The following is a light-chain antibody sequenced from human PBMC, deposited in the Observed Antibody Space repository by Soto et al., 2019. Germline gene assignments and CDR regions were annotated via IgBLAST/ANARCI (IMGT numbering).Light chain of an antibody. CDR2: AAS. CDR1: QGISSY. Sequence: AIRMTQSPSSLSASTGDRVTITCRASQGISSYLAWYQQKPGKAPKLLIYAASTLQSGVPSRSSGSGSGTDFTLTISCLQSEDFATYYCQQYYSYPPMTFGQGTKVEIK. J-gene: IGKJ1*01. CDR3: QQYYSYPPMT. V-gene: IGKV1-8*01.